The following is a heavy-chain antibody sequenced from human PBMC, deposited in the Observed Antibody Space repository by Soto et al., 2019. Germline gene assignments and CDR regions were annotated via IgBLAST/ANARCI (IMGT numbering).Heavy chain of an antibody. CDR2: VVPKIGNI. J-gene: IGHJ4*02. CDR3: TRGGPENNWNDGNFEY. Sequence: QVQLVQSGAEVKKPGSSVKVSCKAPGGTFSSYSINWVRQAPGQGLEWMGRVVPKIGNINFVRKFQGRITLTADKFTRTAFLELSSLRPEDTAVYYRTRGGPENNWNDGNFEYWGQGTQVTVSS. D-gene: IGHD1-20*01. V-gene: IGHV1-69*08. CDR1: GGTFSSYS.